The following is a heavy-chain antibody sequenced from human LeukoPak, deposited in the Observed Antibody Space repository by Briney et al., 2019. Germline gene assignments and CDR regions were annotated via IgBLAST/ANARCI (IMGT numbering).Heavy chain of an antibody. V-gene: IGHV4-31*03. D-gene: IGHD6-13*01. CDR1: NGSISSGGYY. CDR3: ARAPGIEKQLVNIDAFDI. CDR2: IYYSGST. Sequence: PSETLSLTCTVSNGSISSGGYYWSWIRQHPGKGLEWIGSIYYSGSTYYNPSLKSRVTISVDTSKNQFSLKLSSVTAADTAVYYCARAPGIEKQLVNIDAFDIWGQGTMVTVSS. J-gene: IGHJ3*02.